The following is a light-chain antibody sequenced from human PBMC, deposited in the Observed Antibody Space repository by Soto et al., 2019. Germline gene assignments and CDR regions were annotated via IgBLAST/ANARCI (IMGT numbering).Light chain of an antibody. J-gene: IGKJ1*01. CDR3: QQYGSSPPWT. V-gene: IGKV3-20*01. Sequence: EIVLTQSPGTLSLSPGERATLSCRASQSVSSSYLAWYQQKPGQAPRLLIYGASSRATGIPDRFSGSGSGSDFTLTISRLEPEDFPVYYCQQYGSSPPWTFGQGTKVEIK. CDR1: QSVSSSY. CDR2: GAS.